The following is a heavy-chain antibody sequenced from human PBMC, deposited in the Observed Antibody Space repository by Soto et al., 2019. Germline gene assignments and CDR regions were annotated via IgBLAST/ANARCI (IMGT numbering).Heavy chain of an antibody. Sequence: DVQLLESGGGLVQPGGSLRLSCVVSGFSFNYAIIWVRQAPGKGQEWVSGITGAGNTQYAASVKGRFTISRDNSKNTVYLQMNSLRAEDTAMYYCANDAVYNDGLWLVSDWGQGTLVTVS. V-gene: IGHV3-23*01. J-gene: IGHJ4*02. CDR3: ANDAVYNDGLWLVSD. CDR2: ITGAGNT. D-gene: IGHD2-21*01. CDR1: GFSFNYA.